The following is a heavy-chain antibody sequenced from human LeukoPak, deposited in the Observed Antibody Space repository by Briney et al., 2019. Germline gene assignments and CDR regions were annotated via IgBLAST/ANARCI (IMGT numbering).Heavy chain of an antibody. D-gene: IGHD6-13*01. V-gene: IGHV3-64*04. Sequence: GGSLRLSCAASGFTFSTYAIHWVGQAPGKGLEYVSAIHSNGGSTYYADSVKGRFTISRDNSKNTLYLQMNSLRAEDTAVYYCEKACIDSSSWHWFDPWGQGTLVTVSS. J-gene: IGHJ5*02. CDR3: EKACIDSSSWHWFDP. CDR2: IHSNGGST. CDR1: GFTFSTYA.